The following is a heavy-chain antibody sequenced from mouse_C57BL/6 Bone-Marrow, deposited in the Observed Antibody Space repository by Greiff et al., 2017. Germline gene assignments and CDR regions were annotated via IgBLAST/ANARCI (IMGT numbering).Heavy chain of an antibody. CDR2: IDPNSGGT. CDR3: ARSEWLPAWFAY. V-gene: IGHV1-72*01. D-gene: IGHD2-2*01. Sequence: QVQLQQPGAELVKPGASVKLSCKASGYTFTSYWMHWVKQRPGRGLEWIGRIDPNSGGTTYNEKFKGKATLTVDKPSSTAYMQLSSLTSEDSAVYYCARSEWLPAWFAYWGQGTLVTVSA. CDR1: GYTFTSYW. J-gene: IGHJ3*01.